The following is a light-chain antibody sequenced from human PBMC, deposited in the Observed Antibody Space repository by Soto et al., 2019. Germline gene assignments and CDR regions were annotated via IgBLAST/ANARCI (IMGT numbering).Light chain of an antibody. J-gene: IGKJ2*03. CDR2: KAS. CDR1: QSVGSW. CDR3: QHFNSYPYR. V-gene: IGKV1-5*03. Sequence: DIQMTQSPSTLSASVGDRVTLTCRASQSVGSWLAWYQQKPGKAPKLLIYKASSLETGVPSRFSGSGSGTEITLTIRSLQPDDFSTYYYQHFNSYPYRFGQGTKLEIK.